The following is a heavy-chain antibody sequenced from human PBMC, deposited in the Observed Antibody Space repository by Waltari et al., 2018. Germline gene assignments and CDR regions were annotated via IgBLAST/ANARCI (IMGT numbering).Heavy chain of an antibody. Sequence: QVQLQESGPGLVKPSETPHLTCTVSAGSLSNYFWNWIRQAAGKGLEWIGRIYTSGRTYYNPSLKRRVTMSVDTSKSQFSLRLISVTAADTAVYYCAREITVAPYYFDSWGQGPLVTVSS. CDR2: IYTSGRT. D-gene: IGHD3-16*01. V-gene: IGHV4-4*07. CDR1: AGSLSNYF. J-gene: IGHJ4*02. CDR3: AREITVAPYYFDS.